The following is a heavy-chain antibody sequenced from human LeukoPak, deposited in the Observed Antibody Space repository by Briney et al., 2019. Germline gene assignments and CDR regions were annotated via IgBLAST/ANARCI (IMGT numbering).Heavy chain of an antibody. Sequence: GGSLRLSCAASGFTSSSYAMSWVRQAPGKGLEWVSGISGSGGSTYYADSVKGRFTISRDNSKNTLYLQMNSLRAEDTALYYCAKHRDGSGTYYNPFDYWGQGTLVTVSS. CDR2: ISGSGGST. CDR1: GFTSSSYA. D-gene: IGHD3-10*01. CDR3: AKHRDGSGTYYNPFDY. J-gene: IGHJ4*02. V-gene: IGHV3-23*01.